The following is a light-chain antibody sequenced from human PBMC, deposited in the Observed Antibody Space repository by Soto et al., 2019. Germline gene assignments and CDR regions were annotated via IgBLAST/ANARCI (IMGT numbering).Light chain of an antibody. Sequence: QSALTQPRSVSGSPGQSVTISCTGTSSDVGGYNYVSWYQQHPGKAPKLMIYDVSKRPSGVPDRFSGSKYGNTASRTISGLQAEDEAEYYCCSYAGSYYVFGTGTKLTVL. V-gene: IGLV2-11*01. CDR3: CSYAGSYYV. CDR2: DVS. J-gene: IGLJ1*01. CDR1: SSDVGGYNY.